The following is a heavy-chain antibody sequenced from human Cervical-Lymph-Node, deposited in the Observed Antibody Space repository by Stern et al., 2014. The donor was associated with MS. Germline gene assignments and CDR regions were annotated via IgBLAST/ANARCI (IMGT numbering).Heavy chain of an antibody. J-gene: IGHJ4*02. CDR3: ARHVQGFDY. CDR2: VYPYDSDT. Sequence: MQLVPSGAEVKKPGESLKISCKLSVYSFTIYYIACVRPMPGKCLEVMGFVYPYDSDTTYSQSCQGQVTISADKSITTAYLQWSSLRASDTAMYYCARHVQGFDYGGQGTLVTVSS. V-gene: IGHV5-51*01. CDR1: VYSFTIYY.